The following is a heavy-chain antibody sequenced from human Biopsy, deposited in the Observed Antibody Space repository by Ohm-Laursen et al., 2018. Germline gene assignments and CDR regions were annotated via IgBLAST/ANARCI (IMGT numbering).Heavy chain of an antibody. J-gene: IGHJ2*01. CDR3: ARDRGYYSDRTVPGYFDL. CDR2: VYYTGST. D-gene: IGHD3-22*01. CDR1: GDSISSYY. V-gene: IGHV4-59*01. Sequence: SETLSLTWAVSGDSISSYYWSWIRQPPGKGLQWIGYVYYTGSTDYNPSLQSRVTISVDTSKNHFSLRLRSVTPADTAIYYCARDRGYYSDRTVPGYFDLWGRGTLGTVSS.